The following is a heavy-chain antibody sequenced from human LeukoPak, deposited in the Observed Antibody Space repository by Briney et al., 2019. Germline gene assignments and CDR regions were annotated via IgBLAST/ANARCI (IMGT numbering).Heavy chain of an antibody. V-gene: IGHV1-2*02. D-gene: IGHD5/OR15-5a*01. CDR1: VYTLTDCY. J-gene: IGHJ5*02. CDR2: ISPNTGGT. CDR3: AKGEMGPSVT. Sequence: ASVKVSCKASVYTLTDCYIPWGRHAPGQGLEWMGWISPNTGGTNFAQKFQGRVTMTRDTSISTAYMELSRLKSDDTAVYYCAKGEMGPSVTSGQGTLVTVSS.